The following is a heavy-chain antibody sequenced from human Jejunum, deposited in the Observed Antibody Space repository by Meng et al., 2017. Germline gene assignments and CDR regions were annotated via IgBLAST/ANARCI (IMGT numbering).Heavy chain of an antibody. CDR1: GGSITTTAYY. CDR2: IYHSGST. Sequence: SETLSLTCTVSGGSITTTAYYWGWVRHPPGKGLEWIGSIYHSGSTYDNPSLTSRVTISVDTTKNQFSLRLSSVTAADTAVYYCARDSKTFYYDRSGRWYLDLWGRGSLVTVSS. J-gene: IGHJ2*01. V-gene: IGHV4-39*07. D-gene: IGHD3-22*01. CDR3: ARDSKTFYYDRSGRWYLDL.